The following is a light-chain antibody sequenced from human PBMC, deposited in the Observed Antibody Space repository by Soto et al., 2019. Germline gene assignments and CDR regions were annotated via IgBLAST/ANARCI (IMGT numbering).Light chain of an antibody. Sequence: EIVLTQSPGTLSLSPGERATLSCRAIQSVSSIYLAWYQQKPGQAPRLLIYGASSRATGIPDRFSGSGSGTDFTLTISSLQPEDFATYYCKHADSFPLITFGQGTRLEIK. CDR1: QSVSSIY. CDR3: KHADSFPLIT. CDR2: GAS. V-gene: IGKV3-20*01. J-gene: IGKJ5*01.